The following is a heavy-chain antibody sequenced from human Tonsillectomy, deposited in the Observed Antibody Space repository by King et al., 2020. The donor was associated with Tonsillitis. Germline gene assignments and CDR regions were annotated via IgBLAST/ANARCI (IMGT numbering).Heavy chain of an antibody. J-gene: IGHJ6*02. CDR3: ASSAAGNSYYSGLDV. CDR1: GYTFTSYD. D-gene: IGHD6-13*01. CDR2: MNPNSGNT. Sequence: QLVKSGAEVKKPGASVKVSCKASGYTFTSYDFTWVRQATGQGLEWMGWMNPNSGNTAYAQKFQRRLTVTRNTSISTAYMELSRLSSEDTAVYYCASSAAGNSYYSGLDVWGQGTTLTVSS. V-gene: IGHV1-8*01.